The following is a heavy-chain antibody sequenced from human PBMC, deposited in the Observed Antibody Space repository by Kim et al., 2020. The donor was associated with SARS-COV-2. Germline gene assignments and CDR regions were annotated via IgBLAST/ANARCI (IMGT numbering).Heavy chain of an antibody. V-gene: IGHV3-15*01. CDR3: TANSGYNFDY. D-gene: IGHD5-12*01. CDR2: LKSKTDGGTT. CDR1: GFIFSNAW. Sequence: GGSLRLSCAASGFIFSNAWMSWVRQAPGKGLEWVGRLKSKTDGGTTDYAAPVKGRFTISRDDSKNTLYLQMNSLKTEDTAVYYCTANSGYNFDYWGQGTLVTVSS. J-gene: IGHJ4*02.